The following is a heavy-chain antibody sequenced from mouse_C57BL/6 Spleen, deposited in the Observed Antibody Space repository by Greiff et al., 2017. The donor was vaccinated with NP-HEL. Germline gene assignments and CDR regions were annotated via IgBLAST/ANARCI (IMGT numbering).Heavy chain of an antibody. CDR3: VSGSSYSFDY. D-gene: IGHD1-1*01. CDR2: IRSKSNNYAT. CDR1: GFSFNTYA. J-gene: IGHJ2*01. Sequence: EVKVVESGGGLVQPKGSLKLSCAASGFSFNTYAMNWVRQAPGKGLEWVARIRSKSNNYATYYADSVKDRFTISRDDSESMLYLQMNNLKTEDTAMYYCVSGSSYSFDYWGQGTTLTVSS. V-gene: IGHV10-1*01.